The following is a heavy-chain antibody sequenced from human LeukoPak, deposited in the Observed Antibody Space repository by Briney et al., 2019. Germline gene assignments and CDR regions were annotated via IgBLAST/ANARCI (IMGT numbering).Heavy chain of an antibody. CDR2: IYSGGST. D-gene: IGHD3-3*01. V-gene: IGHV3-66*01. CDR1: GFTFSSYA. CDR3: ARADFWSGYYHFDY. Sequence: GGSLRLSCAASGFTFSSYAMSWVRQAPGKGLEWVSVIYSGGSTYYADSVKGRFTISRDNSKNTLYLQMNSLRAEDTAVYYCARADFWSGYYHFDYWGQGTLVTVSS. J-gene: IGHJ4*02.